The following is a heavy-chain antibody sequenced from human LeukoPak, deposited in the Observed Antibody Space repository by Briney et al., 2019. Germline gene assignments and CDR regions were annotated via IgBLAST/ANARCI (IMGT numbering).Heavy chain of an antibody. V-gene: IGHV4-59*12. D-gene: IGHD3-10*01. Sequence: PSETLSLTCTVSGGSISSYYWSWIRQPPGKGLEWIGYMYHSGNTDYNPSLKSRATISVDGSKSQFSLTLTSVTAADTAMYYCARGTTYYYGSGTPLNFDYWGQGTLVTVSS. J-gene: IGHJ4*02. CDR2: MYHSGNT. CDR3: ARGTTYYYGSGTPLNFDY. CDR1: GGSISSYY.